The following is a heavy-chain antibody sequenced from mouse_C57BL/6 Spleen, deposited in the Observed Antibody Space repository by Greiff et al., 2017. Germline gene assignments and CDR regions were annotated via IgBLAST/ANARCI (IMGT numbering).Heavy chain of an antibody. CDR1: GYTFTGYT. V-gene: IGHV1-4*01. CDR3: ARTPLGGYAMDY. D-gene: IGHD4-1*01. J-gene: IGHJ4*01. CDR2: INPSSGYT. Sequence: QVQLKQSGAELARPGASVKMSCKASGYTFTGYTMHWVKQRPGQGLEWIGYINPSSGYTKYNQKFKDKATLTADKSSSTAYMQLSSLTSEDSAVYYCARTPLGGYAMDYWGQGTSVTVSS.